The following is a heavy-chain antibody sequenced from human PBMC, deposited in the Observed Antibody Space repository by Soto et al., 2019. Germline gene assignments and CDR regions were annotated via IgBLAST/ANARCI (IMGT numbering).Heavy chain of an antibody. CDR3: ARIGSDYYDSSGYSY. V-gene: IGHV3-21*02. Sequence: EVRLVESGGGLVKPGGSLRLSCAASGFTFSSYSMNWVRQAPGKGLEWVSSITSSSIYIYYVDSVKGRFTISRDNAKNSLFLQMNSLRAEDTAVYYCARIGSDYYDSSGYSYWGQGILVTVSS. J-gene: IGHJ4*02. CDR1: GFTFSSYS. CDR2: ITSSSIYI. D-gene: IGHD3-22*01.